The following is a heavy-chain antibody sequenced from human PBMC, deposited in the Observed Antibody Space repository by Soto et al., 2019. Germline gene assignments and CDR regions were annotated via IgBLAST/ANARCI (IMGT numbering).Heavy chain of an antibody. CDR1: GFTFSDYY. V-gene: IGHV3-11*01. CDR3: VRDPMTTRGYYYGLDV. J-gene: IGHJ6*02. D-gene: IGHD4-4*01. CDR2: ISSDSSTR. Sequence: QVPLVESGGGLVKPGGSLRLSCATSGFTFSDYYMSWIRQTPGKGLEWVSYISSDSSTRYYADSVKGRFTMSRDNAKKSVYLQIKRLRGEDTAVYYCVRDPMTTRGYYYGLDVWGQGATVIVSS.